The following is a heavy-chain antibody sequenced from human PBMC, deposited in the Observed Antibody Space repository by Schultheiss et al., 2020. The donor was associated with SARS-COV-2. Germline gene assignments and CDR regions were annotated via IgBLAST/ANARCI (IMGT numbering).Heavy chain of an antibody. CDR2: ISSNSVYI. Sequence: GESLKISCAASGFTFSSYAMHWVRQAPGKGLEWVSSISSNSVYIYYADSVRGRFSVTRDNAKNSLFLQINSLRAEDTAVYYCARLYCTRASCPYYHMDVWGKGTTVTVSS. V-gene: IGHV3-21*01. CDR3: ARLYCTRASCPYYHMDV. J-gene: IGHJ6*03. CDR1: GFTFSSYA. D-gene: IGHD2-2*01.